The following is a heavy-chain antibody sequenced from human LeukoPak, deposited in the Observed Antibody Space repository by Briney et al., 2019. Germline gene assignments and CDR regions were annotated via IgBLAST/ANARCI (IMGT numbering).Heavy chain of an antibody. CDR3: ARDLISGYVDY. J-gene: IGHJ4*02. CDR1: GYSISSGYY. D-gene: IGHD6-19*01. V-gene: IGHV4-38-2*02. Sequence: SETLSLTCTVSGYSISSGYYWGWIRQPPGKGLEWIGSIYHSGSTYYNPSLKSRVTISVDTSKNQFSLKLSSVTAADTAMYYCARDLISGYVDYWGQGTLVTVSS. CDR2: IYHSGST.